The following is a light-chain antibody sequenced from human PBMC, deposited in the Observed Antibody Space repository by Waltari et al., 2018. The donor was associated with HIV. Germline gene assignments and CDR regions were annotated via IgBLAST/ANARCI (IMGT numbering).Light chain of an antibody. Sequence: IQITQSPSTLSASVEDRVPITCRASQSISSWLAWYQQKPGKAPKPLIYKASSLESGVPSRFSGSGSGTEFTLTISSLQPDDFATYYCQQYNSFTWTFGQGTKVEIK. CDR2: KAS. V-gene: IGKV1-5*03. CDR1: QSISSW. CDR3: QQYNSFTWT. J-gene: IGKJ1*01.